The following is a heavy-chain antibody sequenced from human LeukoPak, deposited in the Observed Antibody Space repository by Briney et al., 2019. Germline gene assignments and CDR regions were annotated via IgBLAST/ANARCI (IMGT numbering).Heavy chain of an antibody. CDR2: IRDSGGNT. CDR3: AKGYYDRDGYSPFHY. D-gene: IGHD3-22*01. Sequence: GGSLRLSCAASGFTFSSYAMSWVRQAPGMGLEWVSSIRDSGGNTYYADPVKGRFTISRDNSKNTLYLQMNSLRAEDTAVYYCAKGYYDRDGYSPFHYWGQGTLVTVSS. V-gene: IGHV3-23*01. J-gene: IGHJ4*02. CDR1: GFTFSSYA.